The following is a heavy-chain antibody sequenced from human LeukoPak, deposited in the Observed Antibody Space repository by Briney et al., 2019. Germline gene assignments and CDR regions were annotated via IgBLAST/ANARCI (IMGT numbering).Heavy chain of an antibody. Sequence: GASVKVSCKASGYTFTSYDINWVRQATGQGLEWMGWMNPNSGNTGYAQKFQGRVTMTRNTSISTAYMELSSLRSEHSAMYYCASRSITANWFDPWGQGTLVTVSS. D-gene: IGHD2-21*02. CDR3: ASRSITANWFDP. V-gene: IGHV1-8*01. J-gene: IGHJ5*02. CDR1: GYTFTSYD. CDR2: MNPNSGNT.